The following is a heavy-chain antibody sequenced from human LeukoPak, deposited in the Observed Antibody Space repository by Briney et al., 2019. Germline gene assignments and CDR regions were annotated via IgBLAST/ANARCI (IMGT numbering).Heavy chain of an antibody. CDR1: GGSITSGGYY. CDR2: IYYSGST. CDR3: ASGILVGSPGTFDI. J-gene: IGHJ3*02. Sequence: SQTLSLTCTVSGGSITSGGYYWSWIRQHPGKGLEWIGYIYYSGSTYYNPSLKSRATISVDTSKNQFSLKLSSVTAADTAVYYYASGILVGSPGTFDIWGQGTMVTVSS. V-gene: IGHV4-31*03. D-gene: IGHD1-26*01.